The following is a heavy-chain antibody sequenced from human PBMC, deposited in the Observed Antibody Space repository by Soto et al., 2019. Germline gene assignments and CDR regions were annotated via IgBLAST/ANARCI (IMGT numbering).Heavy chain of an antibody. J-gene: IGHJ4*02. D-gene: IGHD5-18*01. CDR3: AREDTAVALDF. Sequence: QVQLVQSGPEVKKPGASVKVSCKASSYTFISYGISWVRQAPGQGLEWMGRISAFNGNTNYAQKVQGRVTMTTDTLTSTAYMELRSLRSDVTAVYFWAREDTAVALDFWGQGTRVSVSS. CDR2: ISAFNGNT. CDR1: SYTFISYG. V-gene: IGHV1-18*01.